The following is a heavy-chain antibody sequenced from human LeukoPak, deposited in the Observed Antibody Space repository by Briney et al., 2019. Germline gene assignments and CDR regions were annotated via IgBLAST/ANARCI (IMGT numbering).Heavy chain of an antibody. V-gene: IGHV1-69*13. J-gene: IGHJ5*02. CDR3: ARQYYDFWSGYYKHWFDP. CDR2: IIPIFGTA. D-gene: IGHD3-3*01. CDR1: GGTFSSYA. Sequence: GASVKVSCKASGGTFSSYAISWVRQAPGPGLEWMGGIIPIFGTANYAQKFQVRVTITADESTSTAYMELSSLRSEDTAVYYCARQYYDFWSGYYKHWFDPWGQGTLVTVSS.